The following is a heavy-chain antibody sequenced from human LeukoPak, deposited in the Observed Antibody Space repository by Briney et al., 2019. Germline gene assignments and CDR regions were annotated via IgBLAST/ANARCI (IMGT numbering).Heavy chain of an antibody. CDR3: ARDTPRIAAAGTDLSDY. J-gene: IGHJ4*02. CDR1: GFTFSSFD. Sequence: PGGSLRLSCAASGFTFSSFDMTWVRQTPGKGLEWVASISYTGTYIYYAASLKGRFTISRDNGNNSLYLQMNSLRAEDTAVYYCARDTPRIAAAGTDLSDYWGQGTLVTVSS. V-gene: IGHV3-21*01. D-gene: IGHD6-13*01. CDR2: ISYTGTYI.